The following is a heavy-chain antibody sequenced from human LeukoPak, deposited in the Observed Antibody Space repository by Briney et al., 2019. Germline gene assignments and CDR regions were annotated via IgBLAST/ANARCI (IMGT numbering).Heavy chain of an antibody. CDR1: GGSISSSGYY. CDR3: ARLAMSTTGCILCHLYY. Sequence: SETLSLTCTVSGGSISSSGYYWGWIRQPPGKGLEWIGSIYYTGSTYYNPSLKSRVSISVDTSKNQFSLKVTSVTAADTAVYYCARLAMSTTGCILCHLYYCGRGTVVTVSS. CDR2: IYYTGST. J-gene: IGHJ4*02. D-gene: IGHD2-8*01. V-gene: IGHV4-39*01.